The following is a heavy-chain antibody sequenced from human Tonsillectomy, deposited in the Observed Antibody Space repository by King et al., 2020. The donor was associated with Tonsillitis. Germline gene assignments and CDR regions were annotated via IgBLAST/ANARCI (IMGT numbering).Heavy chain of an antibody. Sequence: VQLVESGGGVVQPGRSLRLSCGASGFTFSSYAMHWARQAPGKGLEWVADISYEGSNKYYADSVKGRFTISRANSKNTLSLQMNSLRAEDTAVYYCARRDGALDYYYYGLDVWGQGTTVTVSS. J-gene: IGHJ6*02. CDR1: GFTFSSYA. V-gene: IGHV3-30-3*01. CDR2: ISYEGSNK. CDR3: ARRDGALDYYYYGLDV. D-gene: IGHD4-17*01.